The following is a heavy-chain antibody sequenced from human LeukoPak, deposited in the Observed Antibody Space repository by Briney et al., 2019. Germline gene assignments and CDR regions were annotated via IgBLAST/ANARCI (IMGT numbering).Heavy chain of an antibody. CDR2: IYYSGST. Sequence: PSETLSLTCTVSGGSISSYYWNWIRQPPGKGLEWIGYIYYSGSTNYNPSLKSRVTISVDTSKNQFSLKLSSVTAADTAVYYCARWQYTISSGWFDPWGQGTLVTVSS. J-gene: IGHJ5*02. D-gene: IGHD6-6*01. V-gene: IGHV4-59*01. CDR1: GGSISSYY. CDR3: ARWQYTISSGWFDP.